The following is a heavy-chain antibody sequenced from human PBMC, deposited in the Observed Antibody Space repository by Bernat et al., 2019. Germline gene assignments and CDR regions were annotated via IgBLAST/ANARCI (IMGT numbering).Heavy chain of an antibody. J-gene: IGHJ4*02. Sequence: QVQLVESGGGVVQPGRSLRLSCAASGFTFSSYGMHWVRQAPGKGLEWVAVISYDGSNKYYADSVKGRFTISRDNSKNTLYLQMNSLRAEDTAVYYCAKDGPYCISTSCSPDYWGQGTLVTVSS. CDR2: ISYDGSNK. D-gene: IGHD2-2*01. CDR3: AKDGPYCISTSCSPDY. CDR1: GFTFSSYG. V-gene: IGHV3-30*18.